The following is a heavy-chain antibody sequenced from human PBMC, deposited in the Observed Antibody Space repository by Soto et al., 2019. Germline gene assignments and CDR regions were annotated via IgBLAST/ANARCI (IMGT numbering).Heavy chain of an antibody. CDR1: GYTFTSYG. CDR2: ISAYNGNT. D-gene: IGHD3-9*01. J-gene: IGHJ6*03. V-gene: IGHV1-18*01. Sequence: ASVKVSCKASGYTFTSYGISWVRQAPGQGLEWMGWISAYNGNTNYAQKLQGRVTMTTDTSTSTAYMELRSLRSDDTAVYYCARDIPSTYDILTGYRDYYYYYMDVWGKGTTVTVSS. CDR3: ARDIPSTYDILTGYRDYYYYYMDV.